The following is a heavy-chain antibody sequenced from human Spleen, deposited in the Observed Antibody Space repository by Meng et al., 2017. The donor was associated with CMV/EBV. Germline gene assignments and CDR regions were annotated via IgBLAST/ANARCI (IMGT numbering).Heavy chain of an antibody. V-gene: IGHV3-11*01. Sequence: GGSLRLSCAASGFSFSDYYMIWIRQAPGKELEWVSYISSSGSIKYHADSVKGRFAISRDNSKNTLYLQMNSLRAEDTAVYYCAQYCSSTSCSLRAFDYWGQGTLVTVSS. D-gene: IGHD2/OR15-2a*01. CDR1: GFSFSDYY. CDR2: ISSSGSIK. CDR3: AQYCSSTSCSLRAFDY. J-gene: IGHJ4*02.